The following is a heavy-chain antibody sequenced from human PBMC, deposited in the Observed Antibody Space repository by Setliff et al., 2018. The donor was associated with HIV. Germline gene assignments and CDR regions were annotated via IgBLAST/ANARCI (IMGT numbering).Heavy chain of an antibody. CDR2: IHSGGST. J-gene: IGHJ6*02. CDR3: ARDTGRYNGMDV. CDR1: GFTVSNDY. D-gene: IGHD1-20*01. Sequence: GGSLRLSCAASGFTVSNDYMSWVRQAPGRGLEWVSVIHSGGSTYYADSVKGRFIISRDNSKNTLYLQMNSLRAADTAVYYCARDTGRYNGMDVWGQGTTVTVSS. V-gene: IGHV3-66*01.